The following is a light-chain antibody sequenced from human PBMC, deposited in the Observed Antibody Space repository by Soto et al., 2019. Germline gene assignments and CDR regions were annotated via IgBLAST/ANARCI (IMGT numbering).Light chain of an antibody. CDR2: GAS. CDR1: QSVSSSY. V-gene: IGKV3-20*01. CDR3: QQYGSALVT. Sequence: EIVLTQSPGTLSLSPGERATLSCRASQSVSSSYLAWYQQKPGQAPRLLICGASSMATGIPDRFSGSGSGTDFTLTISRLEPGDFAVYYCQQYGSALVTFGQGTRLEMK. J-gene: IGKJ5*01.